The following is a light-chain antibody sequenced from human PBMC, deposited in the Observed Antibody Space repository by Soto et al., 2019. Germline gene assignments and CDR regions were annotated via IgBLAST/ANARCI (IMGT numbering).Light chain of an antibody. J-gene: IGKJ4*01. CDR2: GAS. V-gene: IGKV3-20*01. CDR3: QQYGRSGLT. Sequence: EIVLTQSPGTLSLSPGERATLSCRASQSVSSSYLAWYQQKPGQAPRLLIYGASSRATGIPDRFSGSGSGPDFTLTISRREPEEFAVYYCQQYGRSGLTFGGGTKVEIK. CDR1: QSVSSSY.